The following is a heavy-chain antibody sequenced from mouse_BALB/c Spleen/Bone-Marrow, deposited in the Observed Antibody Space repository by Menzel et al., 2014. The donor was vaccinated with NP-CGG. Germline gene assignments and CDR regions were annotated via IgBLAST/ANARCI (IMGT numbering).Heavy chain of an antibody. V-gene: IGHV3-5*02. CDR1: GISITTGNYR. J-gene: IGHJ4*01. CDR3: ARSYYRYAMDY. CDR2: IYYSGTI. Sequence: EVQVVESGPGLVKPSQTVSLTCTVTGISITTGNYRWSWIRQFPGSKLEWIGYIYYSGTITYNPSLTSRTTIARDTSKNQFFLEMNSLTAEDTATYYCARSYYRYAMDYWGQGTSVTVSS. D-gene: IGHD2-14*01.